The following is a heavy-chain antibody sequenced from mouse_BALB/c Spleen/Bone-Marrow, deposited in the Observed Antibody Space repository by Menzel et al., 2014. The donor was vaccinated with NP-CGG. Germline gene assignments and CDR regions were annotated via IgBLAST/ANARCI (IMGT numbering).Heavy chain of an antibody. Sequence: DVQLVESGGGLVQTGGSLRLSCATSGFTFTDYYMNWVRQPPGKALEWLGFIRNKANGYTTEYSASVKGRFTISRDNSQNILYLQMNTLRAEDSATYYCARDKGRVFFDYWGQGTTLTVSS. CDR1: GFTFTDYY. CDR3: ARDKGRVFFDY. J-gene: IGHJ2*01. V-gene: IGHV7-3*02. CDR2: IRNKANGYTT.